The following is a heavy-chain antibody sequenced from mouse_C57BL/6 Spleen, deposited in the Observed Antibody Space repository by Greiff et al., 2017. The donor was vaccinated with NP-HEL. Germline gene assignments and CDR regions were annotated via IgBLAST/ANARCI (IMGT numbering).Heavy chain of an antibody. CDR3: ARSTDDSWFAY. V-gene: IGHV1-4*01. J-gene: IGHJ3*01. CDR1: GYTFTSYT. Sequence: QVQLQQSGADLARPGASVKMSCKASGYTFTSYTMHWVKQRPGQGLEWIGYINPSSGYTKYNQKFKDKATLTADKSSSTAYMHLSSLTSEDSAVYYCARSTDDSWFAYGGKGTLVTVSA. CDR2: INPSSGYT. D-gene: IGHD2-4*01.